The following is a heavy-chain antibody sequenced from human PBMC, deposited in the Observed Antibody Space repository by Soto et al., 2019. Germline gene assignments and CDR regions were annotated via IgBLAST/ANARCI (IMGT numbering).Heavy chain of an antibody. Sequence: QVLLQQWGARLLKPSETLSLTCAVYGGSFSGYYWNWIRQPPGKGLEWIGEIIHSGSTNYNPSLKSRATISLDTSKNQFSLKLRSVTAADTAVYYCASDVFNYWGQGTLVTVSS. CDR1: GGSFSGYY. J-gene: IGHJ4*02. CDR2: IIHSGST. V-gene: IGHV4-34*12. CDR3: ASDVFNY.